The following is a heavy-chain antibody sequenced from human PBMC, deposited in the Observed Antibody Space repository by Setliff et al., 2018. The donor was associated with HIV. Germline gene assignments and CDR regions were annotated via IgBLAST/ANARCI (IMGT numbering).Heavy chain of an antibody. D-gene: IGHD6-19*01. V-gene: IGHV3-49*04. CDR3: TRGRYSSGWSDY. Sequence: LKISCTASGFTFGDYAMSWVRQAPGKGLEWEGFIRSKAYGGTTEYAASVKGRFTISRDDSKSIAYLQMNSLKTEDTAVYYCTRGRYSSGWSDYWGQGTLVTVSS. J-gene: IGHJ4*02. CDR2: IRSKAYGGTT. CDR1: GFTFGDYA.